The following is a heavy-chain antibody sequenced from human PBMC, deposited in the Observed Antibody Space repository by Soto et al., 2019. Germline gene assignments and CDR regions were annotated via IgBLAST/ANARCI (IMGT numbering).Heavy chain of an antibody. J-gene: IGHJ4*02. Sequence: PSEPLSLTCSVSGDSISSGGYYWIWKRKHPGKGLEWIGHIDYSGRTFYNPALKSRVTVSVDTSENQFSLRLSSVTAADTAVYYCAQALGGYNYGVWFDYWGQGTLVTSPQ. V-gene: IGHV4-31*03. D-gene: IGHD5-18*01. CDR3: AQALGGYNYGVWFDY. CDR2: IDYSGRT. CDR1: GDSISSGGYY.